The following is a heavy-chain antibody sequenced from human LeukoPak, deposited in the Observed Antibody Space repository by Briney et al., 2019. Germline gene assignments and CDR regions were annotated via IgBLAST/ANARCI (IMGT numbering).Heavy chain of an antibody. CDR2: IKTKSDGATT. D-gene: IGHD3-3*01. Sequence: PGGSLRLSCAASGFTFSSYAMHWVRQAPRKGLEWVGQIKTKSDGATTDYAAPVKGRFTISRDDSKNTLFPQMNSLKTEDTALYYCTWSGLKIESWGQGTLVTVSS. CDR1: GFTFSSYA. V-gene: IGHV3-15*01. CDR3: TWSGLKIES. J-gene: IGHJ4*02.